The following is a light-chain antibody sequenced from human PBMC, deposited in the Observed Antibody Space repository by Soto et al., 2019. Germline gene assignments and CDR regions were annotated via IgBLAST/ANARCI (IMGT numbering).Light chain of an antibody. CDR3: QQYGSSPPRT. V-gene: IGKV3-20*01. Sequence: EIVLTQSPGTVSLSPGERATLSCRASQSVRSSSLAWYQQKPGQAPRLLIYGASSRATGIPDRFGGSGSGTDFTLTISRLEPEDFAVYYCQQYGSSPPRTFGQGTKVEIK. CDR1: QSVRSSS. J-gene: IGKJ1*01. CDR2: GAS.